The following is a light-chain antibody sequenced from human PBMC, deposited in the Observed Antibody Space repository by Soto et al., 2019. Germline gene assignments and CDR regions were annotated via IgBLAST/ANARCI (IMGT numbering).Light chain of an antibody. J-gene: IGLJ2*01. V-gene: IGLV3-21*04. CDR1: NIGSKS. Sequence: SYELTQPPSVSVAPGKTARITCGGTNIGSKSVNWYQQKPGQAPVLVIYYDSDRPSGIPERFSGSNSGNTATLTISRVEAGDEADYYCQVWDSSSDHPFGGGTKLTVL. CDR3: QVWDSSSDHP. CDR2: YDS.